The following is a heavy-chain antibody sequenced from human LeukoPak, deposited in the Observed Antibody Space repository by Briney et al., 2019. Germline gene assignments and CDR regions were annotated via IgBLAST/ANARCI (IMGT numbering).Heavy chain of an antibody. J-gene: IGHJ4*02. CDR1: GGSISSGGYY. V-gene: IGHV4-31*03. D-gene: IGHD5-12*01. Sequence: SETLSLNCTVSGGSISSGGYYWSWIRQHPGKGLEWIGYIYYSGSTYYNPSLKSRVTISVDTSKNQFSLKLSSVTAADTAVYYCARGAYPGYSGYDDGDFDYWGQGTLVTVSS. CDR3: ARGAYPGYSGYDDGDFDY. CDR2: IYYSGST.